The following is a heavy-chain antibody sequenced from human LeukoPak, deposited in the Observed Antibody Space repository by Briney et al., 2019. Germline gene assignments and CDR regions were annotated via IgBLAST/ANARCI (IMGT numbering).Heavy chain of an antibody. J-gene: IGHJ4*02. CDR3: ARDRRLSPRTYYFDY. V-gene: IGHV4-31*03. CDR1: GGSISSGGYY. Sequence: SETLSLTCTVSGGSISSGGYYWSWIRQHPGKGLEWIGYIYYSGSTYYNPSLKSRVTISVDTSKNQFSLKLSSVTAADTAVYYCARDRRLSPRTYYFDYWGQGTLVTVSS. D-gene: IGHD3-16*02. CDR2: IYYSGST.